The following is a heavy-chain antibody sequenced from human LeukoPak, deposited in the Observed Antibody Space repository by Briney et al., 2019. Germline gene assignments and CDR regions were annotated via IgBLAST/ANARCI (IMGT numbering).Heavy chain of an antibody. CDR1: GGSISSSSYY. Sequence: SETLSLTCTVYGGSISSSSYYWGWIRQPPGKGLEWIGSIYYSGSTYYNPSLKSRVTISVDTSKNQFSLKLSSVTAADTAVYYCARRIVVVTATTSWFDPWGQGTLVTVSS. CDR2: IYYSGST. V-gene: IGHV4-39*07. D-gene: IGHD2-21*02. J-gene: IGHJ5*02. CDR3: ARRIVVVTATTSWFDP.